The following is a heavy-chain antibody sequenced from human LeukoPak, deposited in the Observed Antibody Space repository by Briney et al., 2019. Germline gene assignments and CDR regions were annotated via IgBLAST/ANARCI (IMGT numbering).Heavy chain of an antibody. CDR2: ISGSGGST. D-gene: IGHD1-14*01. J-gene: IGHJ5*02. CDR1: RFTFSSYA. Sequence: GGSLRLSCAASRFTFSSYAMSRVRQAPGKGLEWVSAISGSGGSTYYADSVKGRFTISRDNSKNTVYLEMSSLRAEDTAVYYCGKDLTTREAADWFDPWDQGSPVTVSS. V-gene: IGHV3-23*01. CDR3: GKDLTTREAADWFDP.